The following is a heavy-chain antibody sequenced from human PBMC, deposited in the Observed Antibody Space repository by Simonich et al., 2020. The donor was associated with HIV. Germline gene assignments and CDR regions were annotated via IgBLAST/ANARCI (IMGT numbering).Heavy chain of an antibody. D-gene: IGHD2-21*02. CDR1: GFTVTSNY. Sequence: EVQLVESGGGLIQPGGSLRLSFAASGFTVTSNYMSWVRQAPGDGLEWVSVLYSAGSTYYADSVKGRFTISRDNSKNTLYLKINSRRAEDTAVYYCARSSCGGDCYAAIEWYFDLWGRGTLVTVSS. CDR2: LYSAGST. CDR3: ARSSCGGDCYAAIEWYFDL. J-gene: IGHJ2*01. V-gene: IGHV3-53*01.